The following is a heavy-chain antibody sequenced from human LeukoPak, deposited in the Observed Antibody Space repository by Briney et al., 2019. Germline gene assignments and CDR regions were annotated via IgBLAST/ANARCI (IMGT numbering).Heavy chain of an antibody. V-gene: IGHV3-11*01. CDR1: GCTFSDCY. D-gene: IGHD2-15*01. CDR2: ISSSGSTI. CDR3: AKSSVVVVAAIPDY. J-gene: IGHJ4*02. Sequence: PGGSLRLSCAASGCTFSDCYMSWIRQAPGKGLEWVSYISSSGSTIYYADSVKGRFTISRENATNSLYLQMNSLRAEDTAVYYCAKSSVVVVAAIPDYWGQGTLVTVSS.